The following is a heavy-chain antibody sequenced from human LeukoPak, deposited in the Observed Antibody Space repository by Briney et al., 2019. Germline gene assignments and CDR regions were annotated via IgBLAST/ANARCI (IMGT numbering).Heavy chain of an antibody. CDR2: ISGSGGST. Sequence: PGGSLRLSCAASGFTFSSYAMSWVRQAPGKGLEWVSAISGSGGSTYYADSVKGRFTISRGNAKNSLYLEMNSLRVEDTAVYYCARDGHATVAVNFDYWGQGTLVTVSS. D-gene: IGHD6-19*01. V-gene: IGHV3-23*01. J-gene: IGHJ4*02. CDR3: ARDGHATVAVNFDY. CDR1: GFTFSSYA.